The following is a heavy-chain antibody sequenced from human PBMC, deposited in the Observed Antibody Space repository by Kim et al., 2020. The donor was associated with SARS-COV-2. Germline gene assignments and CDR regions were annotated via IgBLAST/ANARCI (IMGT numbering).Heavy chain of an antibody. Sequence: YADSWRGRFTISRDNSKSTLYLQMNSLRAEDTAVYYCAKATSSGWYVFDSWGQGTLVTVSS. J-gene: IGHJ4*02. D-gene: IGHD6-19*01. V-gene: IGHV3-23*01. CDR3: AKATSSGWYVFDS.